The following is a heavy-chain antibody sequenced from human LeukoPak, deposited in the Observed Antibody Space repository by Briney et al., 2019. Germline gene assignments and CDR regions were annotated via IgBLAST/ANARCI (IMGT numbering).Heavy chain of an antibody. D-gene: IGHD6-19*01. CDR1: GFTFSSYW. CDR3: ARELLAVAGTNYYYYGMDV. CDR2: IKQDGSEK. V-gene: IGHV3-7*01. Sequence: GSLRLSCAASGFTFSSYWMSWVRQVPGKGLEWVANIKQDGSEKYYVDSVKGRFTISRDNAKNSLYLQMNSLRAEDTAVYYCARELLAVAGTNYYYYGMDVWGQGTTVTVSS. J-gene: IGHJ6*02.